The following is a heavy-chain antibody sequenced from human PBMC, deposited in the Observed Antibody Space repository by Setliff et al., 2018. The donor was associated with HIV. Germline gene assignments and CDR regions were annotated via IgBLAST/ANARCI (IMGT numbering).Heavy chain of an antibody. D-gene: IGHD3-3*01. CDR1: GYTFTVYY. J-gene: IGHJ4*02. CDR2: MNPNSGGT. V-gene: IGHV1-2*02. CDR3: ARLFYDYWSGFHSGDY. Sequence: GASVKVSCKASGYTFTVYYLHWLRQAPGQGLEWMGWMNPNSGGTNYAQKFQGRVTMTRDTSINTASMELNSLRSDDTAVYYCARLFYDYWSGFHSGDYWGQGTLVTVSS.